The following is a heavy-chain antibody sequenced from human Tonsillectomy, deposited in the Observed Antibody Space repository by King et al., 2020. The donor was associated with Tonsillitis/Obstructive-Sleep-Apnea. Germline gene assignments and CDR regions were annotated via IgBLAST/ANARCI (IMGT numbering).Heavy chain of an antibody. V-gene: IGHV3-66*01. Sequence: QLVQSGGGLVQPGGSLRLSCAASGFTVSSNYMSWVRQAPGKGLEWVSVIYSDGSTYYADSVKGRFTISRDNSKNTLYLQMNSLRDADTAAYYCARETTVTTFWYFDLWGRGTLVTVSS. CDR1: GFTVSSNY. CDR2: IYSDGST. J-gene: IGHJ2*01. D-gene: IGHD4-17*01. CDR3: ARETTVTTFWYFDL.